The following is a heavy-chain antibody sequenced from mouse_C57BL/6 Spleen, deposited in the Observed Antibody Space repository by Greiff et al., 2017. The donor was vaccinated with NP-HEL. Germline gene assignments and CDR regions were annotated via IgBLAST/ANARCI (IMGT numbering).Heavy chain of an antibody. V-gene: IGHV5-4*01. Sequence: EVHLVESGGGLVKPGGSLKLSCAASGFNFSSYAMSWVRQTPEKRLEWVATISDGGSYTYYPDNVKGRFTISRDNAKNNLYLQMSHLKSEDTAMYYCAREGDYGSPYAMDYWGQGTSVTVSS. D-gene: IGHD1-1*01. CDR2: ISDGGSYT. CDR3: AREGDYGSPYAMDY. CDR1: GFNFSSYA. J-gene: IGHJ4*01.